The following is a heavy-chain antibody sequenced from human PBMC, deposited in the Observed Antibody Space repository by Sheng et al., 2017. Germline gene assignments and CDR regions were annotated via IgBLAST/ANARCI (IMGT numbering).Heavy chain of an antibody. J-gene: IGHJ6*03. Sequence: EVQLVESGGGLIQPGGSLRLSCAASGFSVSSNYMTWVRQAPGKGLDYVSVIYSGGSTYYADSVKGRFTTFRDKSENTLYLQMSSLRAEDTAVYYCARGKSGYDFYYYIGRLGPRDRGHRLL. V-gene: IGHV3-53*01. CDR2: IYSGGST. CDR3: ARGKSGYDFYYYIGR. D-gene: IGHD5-12*01. CDR1: GFSVSSNY.